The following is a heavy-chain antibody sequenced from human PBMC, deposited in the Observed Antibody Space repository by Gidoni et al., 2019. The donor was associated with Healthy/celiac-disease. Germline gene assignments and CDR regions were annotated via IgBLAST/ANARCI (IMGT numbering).Heavy chain of an antibody. CDR2: ISGSGGST. CDR1: GFTFSSYA. V-gene: IGHV3-23*04. J-gene: IGHJ4*02. D-gene: IGHD3-22*01. Sequence: EVQLVESGGGLVQPGGSLRLSCAASGFTFSSYAMSWVRQDPGQGLEWVSAISGSGGSTYYADSVKGRFTISRDNSKNTLYLQMNSLRAEDTAVYYCAKDPEYYYDSSGYYWGDYWGQGTLVTVSS. CDR3: AKDPEYYYDSSGYYWGDY.